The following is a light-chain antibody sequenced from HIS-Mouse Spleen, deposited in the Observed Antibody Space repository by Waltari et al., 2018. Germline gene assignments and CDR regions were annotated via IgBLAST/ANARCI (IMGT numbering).Light chain of an antibody. J-gene: IGKJ2*01. CDR1: QSVSSSY. Sequence: EIVLTQSPGTLSLSPGERATLSCRASQSVSSSYLAWYQQKPDQAPRLLIYGASSRATGIPERFSGSGSGTDFTLTISRLEPEDFAVYYCQQYGSSPPYTFGQGTKLEIK. V-gene: IGKV3-20*01. CDR3: QQYGSSPPYT. CDR2: GAS.